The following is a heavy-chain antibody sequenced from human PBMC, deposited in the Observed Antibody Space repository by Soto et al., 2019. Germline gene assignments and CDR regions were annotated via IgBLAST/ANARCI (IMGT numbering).Heavy chain of an antibody. CDR2: IYYSGIT. J-gene: IGHJ4*02. D-gene: IGHD2-8*02. CDR3: ARGGGVYFFDY. V-gene: IGHV4-59*01. Sequence: TLSLTCTVSGGSISSYYWSWIRQPPGKGLEWIGYIYYSGITDYNPSLKSRVTISVDTSKSQFSLKLSPVTAADTAVYYCARGGGVYFFDYWGQGTLVTVSS. CDR1: GGSISSYY.